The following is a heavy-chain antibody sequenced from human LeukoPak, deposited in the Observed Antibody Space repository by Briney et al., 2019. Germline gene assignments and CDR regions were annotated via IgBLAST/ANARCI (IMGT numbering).Heavy chain of an antibody. D-gene: IGHD6-19*01. CDR2: IYNTGGT. J-gene: IGHJ2*01. Sequence: SETLSLTCSVSGGSISTYYWSWIRQPPGKGLEWIGYIYNTGGTNYNPSLNSRVAISLDTSKNQMSLRLTSMTAADTAVYYCARIHPPDIVVAGRYWYFDLWGRGTLVTVSS. CDR3: ARIHPPDIVVAGRYWYFDL. V-gene: IGHV4-4*08. CDR1: GGSISTYY.